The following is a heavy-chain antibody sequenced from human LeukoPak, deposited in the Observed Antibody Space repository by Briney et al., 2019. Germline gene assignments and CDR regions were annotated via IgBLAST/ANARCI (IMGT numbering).Heavy chain of an antibody. J-gene: IGHJ6*02. D-gene: IGHD2-15*01. CDR2: ISYDGSNK. CDR3: AKEVAASYYYYYGMDV. CDR1: GFTFSSYE. Sequence: PGGSLRLSCAASGFTFSSYEMNWVRQAPGKGLEWVAVISYDGSNKYYADSVKGRFTISRDNSKNTLYLQMNSLRAEDTAVYYCAKEVAASYYYYYGMDVWGQGTTVTVSS. V-gene: IGHV3-30*18.